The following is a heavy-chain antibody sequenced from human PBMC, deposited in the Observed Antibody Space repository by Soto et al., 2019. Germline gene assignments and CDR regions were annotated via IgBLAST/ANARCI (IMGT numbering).Heavy chain of an antibody. CDR1: VYSISSGSY. Sequence: SETLSLTCTVSVYSISSGSYWACIRQPPGKGPEWIASIYRGGTTFYNPSLKSRITISVDTSNNQFSLKLTSVTAADTAVYYCARVHVMVVAGSTFDYWGHGTLVTVSS. CDR3: ARVHVMVVAGSTFDY. CDR2: IYRGGTT. V-gene: IGHV4-38-2*02. J-gene: IGHJ4*01. D-gene: IGHD6-19*01.